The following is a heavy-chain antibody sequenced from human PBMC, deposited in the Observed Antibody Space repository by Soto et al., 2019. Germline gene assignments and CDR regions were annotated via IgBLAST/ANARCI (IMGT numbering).Heavy chain of an antibody. CDR2: ISVSGGST. CDR1: GFTFSSYA. CDR3: ARQTSGYYYYGMDV. J-gene: IGHJ6*02. V-gene: IGHV3-23*01. Sequence: PGGSLRLSCAASGFTFSSYAMSWVRQAPGKGLEWVSAISVSGGSTYYADSVQGRFTISRDNAKNSLYLQMNSLSAEDTAVYYCARQTSGYYYYGMDVWGQGTTVTVSS.